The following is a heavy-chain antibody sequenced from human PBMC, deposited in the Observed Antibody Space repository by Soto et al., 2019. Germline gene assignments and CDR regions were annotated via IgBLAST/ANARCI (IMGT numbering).Heavy chain of an antibody. CDR3: AKAMVAHGSMILEVISPLFDY. D-gene: IGHD3-22*01. CDR2: ISDSAGST. V-gene: IGHV3-23*01. J-gene: IGHJ4*02. Sequence: EVQLLESGGGLVQPGGSLRLSCAASGFTFSSYAMSWVRQAPGKGLEWVSAISDSAGSTYYADSVKRRFTISRDNAKNMPYLQMNSLREEDTAVYFCAKAMVAHGSMILEVISPLFDYWGQGTLVTVSS. CDR1: GFTFSSYA.